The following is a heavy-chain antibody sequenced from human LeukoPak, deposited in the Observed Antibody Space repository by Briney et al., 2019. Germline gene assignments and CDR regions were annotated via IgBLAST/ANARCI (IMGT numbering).Heavy chain of an antibody. CDR1: GGTFSSYA. CDR3: ARGRGLYHYDTEDY. D-gene: IGHD3-22*01. CDR2: IIPIFGTA. V-gene: IGHV1-69*13. Sequence: SVKVSCKASGGTFSSYAISWVRQAPGQGLEWMGGIIPIFGTANYAQKFQGRVTITADESTSTAYMELSSLRSEDTAVYYCARGRGLYHYDTEDYWGQGTLVTVSS. J-gene: IGHJ4*02.